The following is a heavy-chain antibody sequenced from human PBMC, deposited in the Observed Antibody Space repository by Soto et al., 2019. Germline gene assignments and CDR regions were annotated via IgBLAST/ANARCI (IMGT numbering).Heavy chain of an antibody. V-gene: IGHV3-9*01. CDR2: ISWNSGSI. J-gene: IGHJ4*02. CDR3: AKDSLGLGELLFDY. CDR1: GFTFDDYA. D-gene: IGHD3-16*01. Sequence: EVQLVESGGGLVQPGRSLRLSCAASGFTFDDYAMHWVRQAPGKGLEWVSGISWNSGSIGYADSVKGRFTIPRDNAKNPLCVKMTGLGAEDTALFSCAKDSLGLGELLFDYWGQGTLVPVSS.